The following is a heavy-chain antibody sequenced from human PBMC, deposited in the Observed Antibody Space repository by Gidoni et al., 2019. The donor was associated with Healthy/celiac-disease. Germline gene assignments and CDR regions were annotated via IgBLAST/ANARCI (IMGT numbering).Heavy chain of an antibody. CDR3: ARVSPIAGAGYYYYGMDV. D-gene: IGHD6-19*01. Sequence: EVQLVESGGGLVQPGGSLRLSCAASGFTVSSNYMSGVRQAPGKGLEWGSVIESGGSTYYAYAVKGRFTISRHNSKNTLYLQMNSLRAEDTAVYYCARVSPIAGAGYYYYGMDVWGQGTTVTVSS. CDR2: IESGGST. J-gene: IGHJ6*02. CDR1: GFTVSSNY. V-gene: IGHV3-53*04.